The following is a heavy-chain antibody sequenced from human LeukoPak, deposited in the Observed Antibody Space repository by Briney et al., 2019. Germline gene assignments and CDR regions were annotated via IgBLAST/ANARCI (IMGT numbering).Heavy chain of an antibody. CDR3: ARGAERYCSSTSCYTDY. CDR1: GFTFSSYS. J-gene: IGHJ4*02. V-gene: IGHV3-21*01. Sequence: GGSLRLSCAASGFTFSSYSMNWVRQAPGKGLEWVSSISSSSSYIYYADSVKGRFTISRDNAKNSLYLLMNSLRAEDTAVYYCARGAERYCSSTSCYTDYWGQGTLVTVSS. D-gene: IGHD2-2*02. CDR2: ISSSSSYI.